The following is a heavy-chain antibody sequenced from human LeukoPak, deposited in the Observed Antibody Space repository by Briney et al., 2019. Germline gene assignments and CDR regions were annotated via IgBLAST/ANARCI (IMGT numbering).Heavy chain of an antibody. J-gene: IGHJ4*02. V-gene: IGHV5-51*01. D-gene: IGHD2-15*01. Sequence: GESLKISCKGSGYSFTSYWIGWVRQMPGKGLEWMGIIYPGDSDTRYSPSLQGQVTISADKSISTAYLQWSSLKASDTAMYYCARLNEGYCSGGSCYRGLFDYWGQGTLVTVSS. CDR2: IYPGDSDT. CDR1: GYSFTSYW. CDR3: ARLNEGYCSGGSCYRGLFDY.